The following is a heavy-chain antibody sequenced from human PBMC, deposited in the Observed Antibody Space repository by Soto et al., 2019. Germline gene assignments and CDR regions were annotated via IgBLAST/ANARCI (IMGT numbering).Heavy chain of an antibody. Sequence: QVQLQESGPGLVKPSQTLSLTCTVSGGSISSGGYYWSWIRQHPGKGLEWIGYIYYSGSTYYNPSLKIRVTISVDTSKNQFSLKLSSVTAADTAVYYCARVGYSYGWGDAFDIWGQGTMVTVSS. CDR2: IYYSGST. V-gene: IGHV4-31*03. CDR3: ARVGYSYGWGDAFDI. D-gene: IGHD5-18*01. CDR1: GGSISSGGYY. J-gene: IGHJ3*02.